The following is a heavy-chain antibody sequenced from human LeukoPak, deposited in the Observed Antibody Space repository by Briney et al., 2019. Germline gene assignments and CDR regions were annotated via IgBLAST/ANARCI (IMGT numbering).Heavy chain of an antibody. J-gene: IGHJ6*02. CDR3: ARNYDSAAHYYYYGMDV. CDR1: GFTVSSNY. V-gene: IGHV3-53*01. D-gene: IGHD3-22*01. CDR2: IYSGGST. Sequence: GGSLRLSCAASGFTVSSNYMNWVRQAPGKGLEWVSVIYSGGSTYYADSVKGRFTISRDNSKNTLYLQMNSLRAEDTAVYYCARNYDSAAHYYYYGMDVWGQGTTVTVSS.